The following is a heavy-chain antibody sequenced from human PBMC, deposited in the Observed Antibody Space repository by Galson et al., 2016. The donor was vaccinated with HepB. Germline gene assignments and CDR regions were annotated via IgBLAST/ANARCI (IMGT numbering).Heavy chain of an antibody. CDR1: GGTISSYDLY. CDR2: IYASGIA. CDR3: AREFTY. J-gene: IGHJ4*02. Sequence: TLSLTCSFSGGTISSYDLYWSWIRQPAGKGLEWIGRIYASGIAHYNPSLKSRVSMSIDTSKDQVSLKLTSVTAADTAVYYCAREFTYRGQGTLVTVSS. V-gene: IGHV4-61*02.